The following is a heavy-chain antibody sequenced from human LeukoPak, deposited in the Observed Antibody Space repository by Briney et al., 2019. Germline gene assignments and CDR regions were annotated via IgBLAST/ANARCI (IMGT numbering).Heavy chain of an antibody. CDR1: GYSFTSYW. D-gene: IGHD2-15*01. J-gene: IGHJ6*01. Sequence: GGSLKIPCKGSGYSFTSYWCGWVRQMPGKGLEWMGIIYPGDSDTRYSPSFQGQVTISADKSISNAYLQWSRLKASETAMYYCAKGYCSGGSCRRYYGMDVWGKRATAAVSS. CDR3: AKGYCSGGSCRRYYGMDV. CDR2: IYPGDSDT. V-gene: IGHV5-51*01.